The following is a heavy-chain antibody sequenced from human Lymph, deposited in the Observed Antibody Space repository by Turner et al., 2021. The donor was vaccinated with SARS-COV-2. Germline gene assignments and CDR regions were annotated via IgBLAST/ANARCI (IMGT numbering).Heavy chain of an antibody. CDR3: ASNFWSAYRLDY. V-gene: IGHV3-30-3*01. D-gene: IGHD3-3*01. CDR2: ISYDGSNK. J-gene: IGHJ4*02. CDR1: AFTLSSYA. Sequence: QVQLVEPGGALVQPGWSLRLSCAPSAFTLSSYAMHWVRQAPGKGLEWVAVISYDGSNKYYADAVKGRFTISRDNSKNTLYLQMNSLRAEDTAVYYCASNFWSAYRLDYWGQGTLVTVSS.